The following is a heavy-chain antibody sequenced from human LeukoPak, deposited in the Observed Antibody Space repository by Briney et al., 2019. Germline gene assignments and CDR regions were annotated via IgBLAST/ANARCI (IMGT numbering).Heavy chain of an antibody. CDR2: IIPIFGTA. J-gene: IGHJ3*02. CDR3: ARRRYCGGDCYLPFDI. V-gene: IGHV1-69*13. D-gene: IGHD2-21*01. Sequence: SVKVSCKASGGTFSSYAISWLRQAPGQGLEWMGGIIPIFGTANYAQKFQGRVTITADESTSTAYMELSSLRSEDTAVYYCARRRYCGGDCYLPFDIWDQGTMVTVSS. CDR1: GGTFSSYA.